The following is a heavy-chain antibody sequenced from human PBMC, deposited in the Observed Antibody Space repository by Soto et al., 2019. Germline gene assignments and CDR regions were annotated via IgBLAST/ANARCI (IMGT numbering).Heavy chain of an antibody. CDR1: GFTFSTYG. CDR3: AKVRESAAAGHFDY. Sequence: PGGSLRPSSAATGFTFSTYGMSWVSQAPGMGLEWVSVMSGSGGTTYYADSVKGRSTISRDNSKNTLDVQMNSLRAEDTAIYYCAKVRESAAAGHFDYWSQGTLVTVSS. D-gene: IGHD6-13*01. V-gene: IGHV3-23*01. J-gene: IGHJ4*02. CDR2: MSGSGGTT.